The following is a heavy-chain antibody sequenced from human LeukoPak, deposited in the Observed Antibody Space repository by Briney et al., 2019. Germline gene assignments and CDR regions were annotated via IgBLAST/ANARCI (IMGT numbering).Heavy chain of an antibody. CDR1: GGSISSGDYY. V-gene: IGHV4-30-4*01. Sequence: PSQTLSLTCTVSGGSISSGDYYWSWIRQPPGKGLEWIGYIYYSGSTYYNPSLKSRVTISVDTSKNQFSLKLSFVTAADTAVYYCARDLGWGYWYFDLWGRGTLVTVSS. CDR2: IYYSGST. CDR3: ARDLGWGYWYFDL. J-gene: IGHJ2*01. D-gene: IGHD3-16*01.